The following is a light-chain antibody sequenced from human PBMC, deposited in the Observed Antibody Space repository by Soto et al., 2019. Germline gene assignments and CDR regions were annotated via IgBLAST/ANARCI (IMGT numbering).Light chain of an antibody. J-gene: IGKJ1*01. CDR2: LGY. CDR1: QSLLHNNGYNF. V-gene: IGKV2-28*01. Sequence: DIVMTQSPLSLPVTPGEPASISCRSSQSLLHNNGYNFLDWYLQKPGQSPQLLIYLGYNRASGVPDRFSGSGSGTDFTLKISRVEAEDVGVYYCMQALQTPRTLGQGTKVDIK. CDR3: MQALQTPRT.